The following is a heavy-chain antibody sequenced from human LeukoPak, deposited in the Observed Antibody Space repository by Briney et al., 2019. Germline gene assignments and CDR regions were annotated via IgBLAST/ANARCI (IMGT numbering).Heavy chain of an antibody. CDR3: ARMQSSGYYYDY. CDR2: IYYSGST. Sequence: SQTLSLTCTVSGGSISSGDYYWSWIRQPPGKGVEWIGYIYYSGSTYYNPSLKSRVTISVDTSKSQFCLKLSSVTAADTAVYYCARMQSSGYYYDYWGQGTLVTVSS. CDR1: GGSISSGDYY. D-gene: IGHD3-22*01. V-gene: IGHV4-30-4*01. J-gene: IGHJ4*02.